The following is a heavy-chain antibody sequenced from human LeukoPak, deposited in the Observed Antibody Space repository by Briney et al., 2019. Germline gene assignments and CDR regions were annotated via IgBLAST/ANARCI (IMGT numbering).Heavy chain of an antibody. J-gene: IGHJ6*03. CDR1: GFTFSSYA. V-gene: IGHV3-30-3*01. CDR3: AGAGDIVLMVSEGMDL. D-gene: IGHD2-8*01. CDR2: ISYDGSNK. Sequence: GGSLRLSCAASGFTFSSYAMHWVRQAPGKGLEWVAVISYDGSNKYYADSVKGRFTISRDNSKNTLYLQMNSLRAEDTAVYYCAGAGDIVLMVSEGMDLWGKGTTVTVSS.